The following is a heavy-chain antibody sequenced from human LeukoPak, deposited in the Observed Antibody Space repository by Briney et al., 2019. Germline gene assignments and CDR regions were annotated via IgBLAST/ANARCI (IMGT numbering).Heavy chain of an antibody. CDR2: ISFDGSNT. Sequence: TGGSLRLSCAASGFTFNYYGMHWVRQAPGKGLEWVTVISFDGSNTYYADSVKGRFTISRDNSKNTLYVQMNSLRAEDTAVYYCAKSRWETYAVRAFDIWGQGTMVTVSS. D-gene: IGHD1-26*01. CDR3: AKSRWETYAVRAFDI. CDR1: GFTFNYYG. J-gene: IGHJ3*02. V-gene: IGHV3-30*18.